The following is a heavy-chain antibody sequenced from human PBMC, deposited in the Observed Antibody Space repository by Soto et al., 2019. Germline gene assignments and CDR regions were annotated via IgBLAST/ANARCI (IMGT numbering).Heavy chain of an antibody. CDR2: IYYSGST. J-gene: IGHJ4*02. Sequence: SETLPLTYTVSGGSISSYCWSWIRQPPGKGLEWIGYIYYSGSTNYNPSLKSRVTISVDTSKNQFSLKLSSVTAADTAVYYCARRYSSSFDYWGQGTLVTVSS. D-gene: IGHD6-13*01. CDR3: ARRYSSSFDY. V-gene: IGHV4-59*08. CDR1: GGSISSYC.